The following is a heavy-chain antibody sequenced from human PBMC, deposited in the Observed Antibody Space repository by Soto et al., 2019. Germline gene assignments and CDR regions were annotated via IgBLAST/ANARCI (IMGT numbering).Heavy chain of an antibody. CDR1: GYTFTSYG. CDR2: ISAFNGNT. Sequence: QVQLVQSGAEVKKPGASVKVSCKASGYTFTSYGISWVRQAPGQGLEWMGWISAFNGNTYYAQKLQGRVTMTTDTSTSPAYIELRRLSSDETAVYDCARNDDSSGIGRSFSIWGQGTLVTVAS. CDR3: ARNDDSSGIGRSFSI. V-gene: IGHV1-18*01. D-gene: IGHD3-22*01. J-gene: IGHJ4*02.